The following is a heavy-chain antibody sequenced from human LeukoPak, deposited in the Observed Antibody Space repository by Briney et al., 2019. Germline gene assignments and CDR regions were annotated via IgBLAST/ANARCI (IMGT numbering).Heavy chain of an antibody. J-gene: IGHJ3*02. Sequence: GGSLRLSCTASGFTFSAYAMTWVRQAPGKGPEWISAIRGGGGGAFYADSVKGRFTISRDNSKYRLFLQMNSLRAEDTAVYYCARDPNGDYVGALDMWGPGTMVTVSS. CDR1: GFTFSAYA. CDR3: ARDPNGDYVGALDM. CDR2: IRGGGGGA. D-gene: IGHD4-17*01. V-gene: IGHV3-23*01.